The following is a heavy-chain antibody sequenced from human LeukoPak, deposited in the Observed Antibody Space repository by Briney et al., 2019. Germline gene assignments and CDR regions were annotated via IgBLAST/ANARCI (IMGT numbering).Heavy chain of an antibody. D-gene: IGHD6-19*01. CDR2: ISSSGSTI. Sequence: GGSLRLSCAASGFTFSDYYMSWIRQAPGKGLEWVSYISSSGSTIYYADSVKGRFTISRDNSKNTLYLQMNSLRAEDTAVYYCAKTSSGWYDAFDIWGQGTMVTVSS. V-gene: IGHV3-11*01. CDR3: AKTSSGWYDAFDI. CDR1: GFTFSDYY. J-gene: IGHJ3*02.